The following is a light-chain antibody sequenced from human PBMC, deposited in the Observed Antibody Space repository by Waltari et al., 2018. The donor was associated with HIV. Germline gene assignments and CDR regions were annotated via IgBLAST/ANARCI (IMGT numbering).Light chain of an antibody. CDR2: GNS. CDR3: QSDDSSLSGCV. V-gene: IGLV1-40*01. J-gene: IGLJ3*02. Sequence: QSVLTQPPSVSGAPGQRVTISCTGSSSNIGAGYDVPWYQQLPGTAPKLHIYGNSTRPSCVPDLFSGSKSGTSASLALTGLQAEDEADYYCQSDDSSLSGCVFGGGTKLTVL. CDR1: SSNIGAGYD.